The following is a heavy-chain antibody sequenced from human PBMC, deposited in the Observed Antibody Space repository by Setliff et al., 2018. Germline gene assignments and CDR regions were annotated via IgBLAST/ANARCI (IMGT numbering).Heavy chain of an antibody. CDR1: GASINRDY. CDR3: ARQPYSTTYYYYYYYMDV. Sequence: SETLSLTCSVSGASINRDYWNWIRQPPGKGLEWIGYIHYSGSTNYNPSLKSRVTISVDTSKNQFSLNLSSLTAADTAVYYCARQPYSTTYYYYYYYMDVWGKGTTVTVSS. D-gene: IGHD6-13*01. J-gene: IGHJ6*03. V-gene: IGHV4-59*08. CDR2: IHYSGST.